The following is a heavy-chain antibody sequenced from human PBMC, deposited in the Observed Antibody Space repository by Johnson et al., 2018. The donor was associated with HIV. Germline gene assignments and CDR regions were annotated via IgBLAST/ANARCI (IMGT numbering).Heavy chain of an antibody. Sequence: VQLVESGGGLVQPGGSLRLSCGASGFTVSNNYMNWVRQAPGKGLEWVSVMYTGGTTYYADSVKGRFTISRDNSKNSLYLQMNSLRAEDTALYYCARIDYVWGSYTRKGAFDIWGQGTMVTVSS. CDR3: ARIDYVWGSYTRKGAFDI. D-gene: IGHD3-16*01. CDR1: GFTVSNNY. J-gene: IGHJ3*02. CDR2: MYTGGTT. V-gene: IGHV3-66*01.